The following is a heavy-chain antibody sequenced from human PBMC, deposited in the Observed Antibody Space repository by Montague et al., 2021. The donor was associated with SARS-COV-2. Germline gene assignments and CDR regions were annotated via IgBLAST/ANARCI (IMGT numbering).Heavy chain of an antibody. D-gene: IGHD2-15*01. CDR3: ARGSGCSGGSCYSEWDPYYYYGMDV. Sequence: SETLSLTCDVSGASVMAFHWTWVRESPATGLEWIGEINHSGGTNYNPSLKSRVTISVDTSKNQFSLKLSSVTAADTAVYYCARGSGCSGGSCYSEWDPYYYYGMDVWGQGTTVTVSS. V-gene: IGHV4-34*01. CDR1: GASVMAFH. J-gene: IGHJ6*02. CDR2: INHSGGT.